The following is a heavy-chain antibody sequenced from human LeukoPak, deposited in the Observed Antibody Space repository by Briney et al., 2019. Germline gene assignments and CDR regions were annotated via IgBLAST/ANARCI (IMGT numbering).Heavy chain of an antibody. V-gene: IGHV3-23*01. CDR3: AIMHGYYDGTGYWVQ. J-gene: IGHJ1*01. D-gene: IGHD3-22*01. Sequence: GESLRLSCAASGFTFASYGMSWVRQAPGKGLEWVSFITTNGGRTSYADSVEGRFTISRDNLRNTLYMQMNSLRDEDTAVYYCAIMHGYYDGTGYWVQWGQGTLVTVSS. CDR1: GFTFASYG. CDR2: ITTNGGRT.